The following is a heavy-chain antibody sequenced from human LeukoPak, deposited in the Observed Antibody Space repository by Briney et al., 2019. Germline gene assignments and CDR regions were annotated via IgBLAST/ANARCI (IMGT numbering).Heavy chain of an antibody. V-gene: IGHV1-46*01. CDR3: ARARVGANYYYYMDV. CDR2: INPSGGST. CDR1: GNTFTSYY. Sequence: ASLKVSCKASGNTFTSYYMHWVRQAPGQRLEWMGIINPSGGSTSYAQKFQGRVTMTRDMSTSTVYMELSSLRSEDTAVYYCARARVGANYYYYMDVWGKGTTVTVSS. J-gene: IGHJ6*03. D-gene: IGHD1-26*01.